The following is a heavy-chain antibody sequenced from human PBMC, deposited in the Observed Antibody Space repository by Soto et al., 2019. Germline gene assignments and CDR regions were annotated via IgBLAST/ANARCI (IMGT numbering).Heavy chain of an antibody. D-gene: IGHD6-19*01. CDR3: AKVSVAGTQVPLRYYFDY. V-gene: IGHV3-23*01. J-gene: IGHJ4*02. Sequence: GGSLRLSCAASGFTFSSYAMSWVRQAPGKGLEWVSAISGSGGSTYYADSVKGRFTISRDNSKNTLYLQMNSLRAEDTAVYYCAKVSVAGTQVPLRYYFDYWGQGTLVTVSS. CDR1: GFTFSSYA. CDR2: ISGSGGST.